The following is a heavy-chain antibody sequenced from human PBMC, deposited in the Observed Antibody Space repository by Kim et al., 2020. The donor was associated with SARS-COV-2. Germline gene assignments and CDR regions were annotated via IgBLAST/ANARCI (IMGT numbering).Heavy chain of an antibody. D-gene: IGHD1-26*01. CDR3: AKVFPRLVGATHHDAFDI. V-gene: IGHV3-23*01. J-gene: IGHJ3*02. CDR1: GFTFSSYA. Sequence: GGSLRLSCAASGFTFSSYAMSWVRQAPGKGLEWVSAISGSGGSTYYADSVKGRFTISRDNSKNTLYLQMNSLRAEDTAVYYCAKVFPRLVGATHHDAFDIWGQGTMVTVSS. CDR2: ISGSGGST.